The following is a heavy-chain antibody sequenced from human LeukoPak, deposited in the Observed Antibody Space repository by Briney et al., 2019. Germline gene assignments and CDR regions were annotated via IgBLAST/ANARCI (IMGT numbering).Heavy chain of an antibody. CDR3: ARIGGWSTPRWFDP. J-gene: IGHJ5*02. V-gene: IGHV4-34*01. CDR2: INHSGST. D-gene: IGHD6-19*01. CDR1: GGSFSGYY. Sequence: TAETLSLTCAVYGGSFSGYYWSWIRQPPGKGLEWIGEINHSGSTNYNPSLKSRVTISVDTSKNQFSLKLSSVTAADTAVYYCARIGGWSTPRWFDPWDQGTLVTVSS.